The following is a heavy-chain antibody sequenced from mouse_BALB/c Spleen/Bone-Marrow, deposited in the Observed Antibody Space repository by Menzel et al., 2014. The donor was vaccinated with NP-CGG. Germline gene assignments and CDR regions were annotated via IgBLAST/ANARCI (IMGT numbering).Heavy chain of an antibody. Sequence: EVMLVESGPDLVKPSQSLSLTCTVTGYSITSGYSCHWIRQFPGNKLAWMGYIHYSGSTNYNPSLKSRISITRDTSKNQFSLQLNSVTTEDTATYYCARSTVVPYWYFDVWGAGTTVTVSS. V-gene: IGHV3-1*02. J-gene: IGHJ1*01. CDR1: GYSITSGYS. CDR2: IHYSGST. CDR3: ARSTVVPYWYFDV. D-gene: IGHD1-1*01.